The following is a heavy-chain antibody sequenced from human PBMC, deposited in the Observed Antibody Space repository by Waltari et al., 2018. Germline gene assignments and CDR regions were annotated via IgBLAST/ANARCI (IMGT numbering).Heavy chain of an antibody. J-gene: IGHJ4*02. CDR1: AGSFSASY. Sequence: QVQLQQWGAGLLKPSETLSLTCAVYAGSFSASYWSWIRQPPGKGLEWIGEINHSGSTNYNPSLKSRVIISVDTSKNQFSLKLSSVTAADTAVYYCARGISRLVPFDYWGQGTLVTVSS. CDR2: INHSGST. D-gene: IGHD6-19*01. CDR3: ARGISRLVPFDY. V-gene: IGHV4-34*01.